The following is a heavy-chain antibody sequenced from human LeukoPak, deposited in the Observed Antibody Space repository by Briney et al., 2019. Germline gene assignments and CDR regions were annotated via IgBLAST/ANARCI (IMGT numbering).Heavy chain of an antibody. CDR3: ARDGVRDGLYFDR. V-gene: IGHV3-48*03. J-gene: IGHJ4*02. CDR2: ISSSGSTI. Sequence: GGSLRLSCAASGFTFSSYEMNWVRQAPGKGLEWVSYISSSGSTIYYADSVKGRFTISRDNAKNSLYLQMNSLRDGDTAVYSCARDGVRDGLYFDRWGQGTLVTVSS. D-gene: IGHD5-24*01. CDR1: GFTFSSYE.